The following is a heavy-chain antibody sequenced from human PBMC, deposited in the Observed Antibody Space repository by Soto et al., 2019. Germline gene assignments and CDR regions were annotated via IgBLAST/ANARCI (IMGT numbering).Heavy chain of an antibody. CDR1: GYTFTSYD. CDR2: MNPNSGNT. CDR3: ARGPSFKEYQLLSTYWFDP. Sequence: ASVKVSCKASGYTFTSYDINWVRQATGQGLEWMGWMNPNSGNTGYAQKFQGRVTMTRNTSISTAYMELSSLRSEDTAVYYCARGPSFKEYQLLSTYWFDPWGQGTLVIVSS. J-gene: IGHJ5*02. V-gene: IGHV1-8*01. D-gene: IGHD2-2*01.